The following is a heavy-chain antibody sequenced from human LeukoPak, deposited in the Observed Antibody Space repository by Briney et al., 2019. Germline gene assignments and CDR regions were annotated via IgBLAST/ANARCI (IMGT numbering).Heavy chain of an antibody. CDR3: AEEFWRGKNTNYLDY. J-gene: IGHJ4*02. CDR1: AFTFSSYG. Sequence: GGSLRLSCAASAFTFSSYGLFWVRQAPGKGLEWVAFIEYDGSNKYYADSAKGRFTISRDNSQNTVYLQMNSLRPEDTAVYFCAEEFWRGKNTNYLDYWGQGTMVTVSS. D-gene: IGHD3-3*01. CDR2: IEYDGSNK. V-gene: IGHV3-30*02.